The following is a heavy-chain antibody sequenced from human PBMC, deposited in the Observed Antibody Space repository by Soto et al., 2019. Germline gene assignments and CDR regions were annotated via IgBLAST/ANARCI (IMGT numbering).Heavy chain of an antibody. D-gene: IGHD6-19*01. V-gene: IGHV1-8*01. Sequence: ASVKVSCKASGYTFTSYDINWVRQATGQGLEWMGWMNPNSGNTGYAQKFQGRVTMTRNTSISTAYMELSSLRSEDTAVYYCATTGGQWLANFDYWVQGTLVTVSS. CDR2: MNPNSGNT. CDR1: GYTFTSYD. J-gene: IGHJ4*02. CDR3: ATTGGQWLANFDY.